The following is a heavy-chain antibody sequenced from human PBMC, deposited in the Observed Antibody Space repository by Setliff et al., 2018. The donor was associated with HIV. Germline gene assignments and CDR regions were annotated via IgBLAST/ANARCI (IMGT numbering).Heavy chain of an antibody. CDR2: NK. J-gene: IGHJ6*02. D-gene: IGHD2-21*02. V-gene: IGHV3-33*03. Sequence: NKYYLDSVKGRFTISRDNSKNTLYLQMNNLRPEDTAVYYCAKDGVVTADYYYYGMDVWGQGTTVTVSS. CDR3: AKDGVVTADYYYYGMDV.